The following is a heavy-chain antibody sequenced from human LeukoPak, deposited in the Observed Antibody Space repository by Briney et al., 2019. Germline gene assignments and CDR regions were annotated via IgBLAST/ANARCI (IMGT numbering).Heavy chain of an antibody. J-gene: IGHJ6*03. CDR2: IIPIFGTA. CDR1: GGTFSSYA. Sequence: SVKVSCKASGGTFSSYAISWVRQAPGQGLEWMGGIIPIFGTANYAQKFQGRVTITADESTSTAYMELSSLRSEDTAVYYCARDAYYDFWSGPKRAYYYYYYMDVWGKGTTVTVSS. V-gene: IGHV1-69*13. CDR3: ARDAYYDFWSGPKRAYYYYYYMDV. D-gene: IGHD3-3*01.